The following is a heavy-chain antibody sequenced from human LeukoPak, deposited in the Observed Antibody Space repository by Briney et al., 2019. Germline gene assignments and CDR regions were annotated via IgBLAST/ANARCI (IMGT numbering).Heavy chain of an antibody. CDR1: GFTFSNAW. D-gene: IGHD6-19*01. Sequence: GGSLRLSCAASGFTFSNAWMSWVRQAPGKGLEWVSAISGSGGSTYYADSVKGRFTISRDNSKNTLYLQMNSLRAEDTAVYYCAKDEVAVAGEIDYWGQGTLVTVSS. CDR3: AKDEVAVAGEIDY. J-gene: IGHJ4*02. CDR2: ISGSGGST. V-gene: IGHV3-23*01.